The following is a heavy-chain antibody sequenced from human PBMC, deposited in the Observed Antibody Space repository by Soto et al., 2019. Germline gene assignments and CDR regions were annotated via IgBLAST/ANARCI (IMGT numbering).Heavy chain of an antibody. J-gene: IGHJ4*02. Sequence: GGSLRLSCAASGFTFSSYGMHWVRQAPGKGLEWVAVISYDGSNKYYADSVKGRFTISRDNSKNTLYLQMNSLRAEDTAVYYCAKDRGPVVVVAATFDYWGQGTLVTVSS. V-gene: IGHV3-30*18. D-gene: IGHD2-15*01. CDR1: GFTFSSYG. CDR2: ISYDGSNK. CDR3: AKDRGPVVVVAATFDY.